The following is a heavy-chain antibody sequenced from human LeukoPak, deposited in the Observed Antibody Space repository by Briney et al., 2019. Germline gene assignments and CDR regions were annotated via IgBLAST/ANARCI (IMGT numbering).Heavy chain of an antibody. CDR1: GGSISSYY. CDR2: INTSGST. J-gene: IGHJ5*02. Sequence: SGTLSLTCTVSGGSISSYYWTWIRQSAGKGLEWIGRINTSGSTNYNPSLRSRVTMSVNTSKNQFSLNLTSVTAADTAVYSCAREGGDPRWLDPWGQGTLVTVSS. CDR3: AREGGDPRWLDP. D-gene: IGHD6-25*01. V-gene: IGHV4-4*07.